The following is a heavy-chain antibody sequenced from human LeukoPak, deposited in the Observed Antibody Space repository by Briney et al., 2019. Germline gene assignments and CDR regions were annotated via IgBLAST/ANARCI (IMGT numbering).Heavy chain of an antibody. J-gene: IGHJ4*02. CDR3: AKALYGGNTV. CDR2: ISGNGVTT. Sequence: GGSLRLSCAASGFTFSTYAMGWVRQAPGEGLRVVSSISGNGVTTYYADSVKGRFTISRDNSKNTLYLQMNSLRAEDTALYYCAKALYGGNTVWGQGTLVTVSS. CDR1: GFTFSTYA. D-gene: IGHD4-23*01. V-gene: IGHV3-23*01.